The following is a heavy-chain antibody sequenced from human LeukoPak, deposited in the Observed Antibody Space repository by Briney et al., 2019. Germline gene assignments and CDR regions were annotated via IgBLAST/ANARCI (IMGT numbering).Heavy chain of an antibody. V-gene: IGHV3-23*01. J-gene: IGHJ3*02. Sequence: GGSLRLSCAASGFTFSSYAMSWVRQAPGKGLEWVSAISGSGGSTYYADSVKSRFTISRDNSKNTLYLQMNSLRAEDTAVYYCAKGYSGYVKNDAFDIWGQGTMVTVSS. CDR2: ISGSGGST. CDR3: AKGYSGYVKNDAFDI. D-gene: IGHD5-12*01. CDR1: GFTFSSYA.